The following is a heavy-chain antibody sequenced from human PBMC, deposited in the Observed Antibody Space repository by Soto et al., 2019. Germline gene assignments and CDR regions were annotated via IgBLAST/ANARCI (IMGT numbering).Heavy chain of an antibody. Sequence: GGSLRLSCAASGFTFSSYAMSWVRQAPGKGLEWVSAVSGSGGSTYYADSVKGRFTISRDNSKNTLYLQMNSLRAEDTAVYYCAKVGSIHLFPKAPYCGGYCYMSPDYWGQGTLVTVSS. CDR1: GFTFSSYA. J-gene: IGHJ4*02. CDR3: AKVGSIHLFPKAPYCGGYCYMSPDY. D-gene: IGHD2-21*02. V-gene: IGHV3-23*01. CDR2: VSGSGGST.